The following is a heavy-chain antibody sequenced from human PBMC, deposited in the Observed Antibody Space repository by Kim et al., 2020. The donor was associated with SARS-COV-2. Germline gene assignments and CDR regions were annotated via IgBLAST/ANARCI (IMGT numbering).Heavy chain of an antibody. CDR2: IYYSGST. Sequence: SETLSLTCTASGVSISSYYWSWIRQPPGKGLEWIGYIYYSGSTNYNPSLKSRVTISVDTSKNQFSLMLSSVTAADTAVYYCARSGDYGDMFDNWGQGTLVTVSS. CDR3: ARSGDYGDMFDN. V-gene: IGHV4-59*01. D-gene: IGHD4-17*01. CDR1: GVSISSYY. J-gene: IGHJ4*02.